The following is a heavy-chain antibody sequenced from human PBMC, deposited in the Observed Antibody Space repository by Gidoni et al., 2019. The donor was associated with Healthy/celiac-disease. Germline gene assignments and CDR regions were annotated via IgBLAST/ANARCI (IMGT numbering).Heavy chain of an antibody. CDR3: ARADYYYDSSGYQDY. J-gene: IGHJ4*02. CDR2: ISAYNGNT. V-gene: IGHV1-18*01. CDR1: GYTFTSYG. D-gene: IGHD3-22*01. Sequence: QVQLVQSGAEVKKPGASVKVSCKASGYTFTSYGISWVRQAPGQGLEWMGWISAYNGNTNYAKKLQGRDTMTTDTSTSTAYMELRSLRSDDTAVYYCARADYYYDSSGYQDYWGQGTLVTVSS.